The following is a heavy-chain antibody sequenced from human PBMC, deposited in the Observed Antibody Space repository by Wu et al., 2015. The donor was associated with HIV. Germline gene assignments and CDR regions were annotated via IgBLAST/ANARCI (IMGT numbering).Heavy chain of an antibody. Sequence: QVQLVQSGDEVKKVGASVKVSCKASGYSFMTYGFSWVRQAPGQGLEWMGWISAYNGNTKYAQKLQGRVTMTTDTSTSTVYMELRSLRSDDTAIYYCARRNSSLVGSVYQYYGMDVWGQGTTVTVPS. J-gene: IGHJ6*02. V-gene: IGHV1-18*01. CDR2: ISAYNGNT. CDR1: GYSFMTYG. D-gene: IGHD6-25*01. CDR3: ARRNSSLVGSVYQYYGMDV.